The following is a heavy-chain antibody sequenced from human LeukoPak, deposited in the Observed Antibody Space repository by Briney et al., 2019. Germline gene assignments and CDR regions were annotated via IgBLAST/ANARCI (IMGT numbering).Heavy chain of an antibody. D-gene: IGHD3-10*01. V-gene: IGHV3-7*01. J-gene: IGHJ4*02. Sequence: GGSLRLSCTVSGFTSSNYWMRWVRQAPGKGLEWVASIDKNGREKRYVDSVEGRFTISRDNAKNSVYLQMTSLGAEDTAVYYCATYTQNFGAPGTDYWGQGTLVTVSS. CDR1: GFTSSNYW. CDR2: IDKNGREK. CDR3: ATYTQNFGAPGTDY.